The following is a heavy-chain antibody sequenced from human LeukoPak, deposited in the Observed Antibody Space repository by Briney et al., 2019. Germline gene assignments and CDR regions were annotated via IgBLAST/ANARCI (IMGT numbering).Heavy chain of an antibody. D-gene: IGHD2-21*02. CDR2: IYPGDSDT. Sequence: GESLKISCKGSGYSFTSYWIGWVRQIPGKGLEWMGIIYPGDSDTRYSPSFQGQVTISADKSISTAYLQWSSLKASDTAMYYCARRGTSLAYCGGDCSDFDYWGQGTLVTVSS. J-gene: IGHJ4*02. V-gene: IGHV5-51*01. CDR1: GYSFTSYW. CDR3: ARRGTSLAYCGGDCSDFDY.